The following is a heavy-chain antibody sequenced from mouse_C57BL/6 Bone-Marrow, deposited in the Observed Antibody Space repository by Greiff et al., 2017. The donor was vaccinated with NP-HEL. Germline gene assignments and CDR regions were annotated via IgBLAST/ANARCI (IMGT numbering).Heavy chain of an antibody. CDR1: GYTFTSYT. D-gene: IGHD1-1*01. Sequence: VQLQQSGAELARPGASVKMSCKASGYTFTSYTMHWVKQRPGQGLEWIGYINPSSGYTKYNQNVKDKATLTWDKSSSTAYMQLTSLTSEDSAVYYCARRDYYGSSLYYFDYWGQGTTLTVSS. J-gene: IGHJ2*01. CDR2: INPSSGYT. V-gene: IGHV1-4*01. CDR3: ARRDYYGSSLYYFDY.